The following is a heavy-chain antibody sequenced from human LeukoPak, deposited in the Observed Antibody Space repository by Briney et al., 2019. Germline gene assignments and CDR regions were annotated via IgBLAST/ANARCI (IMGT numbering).Heavy chain of an antibody. CDR1: GGTFSSYA. CDR3: ARVPAHYDFWSGYYFDY. CDR2: IIPIFGTA. Sequence: ASVKVSCKASGGTFSSYAISWVRQAPGQGLEWMGGIIPIFGTANYAQKLQGRVTMTTDTSTSTAYMELRSLRSDDTAVYYCARVPAHYDFWSGYYFDYWGQGTLVTVSS. J-gene: IGHJ4*02. D-gene: IGHD3-3*01. V-gene: IGHV1-69*05.